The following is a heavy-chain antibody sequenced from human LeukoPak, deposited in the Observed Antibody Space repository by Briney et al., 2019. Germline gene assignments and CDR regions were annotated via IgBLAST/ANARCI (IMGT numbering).Heavy chain of an antibody. V-gene: IGHV4-39*07. CDR3: ARENDLLRDAFDV. CDR2: INHSGST. J-gene: IGHJ3*01. CDR1: GGSISSSSYY. Sequence: SETLSLTCTVSGGSISSSSYYWGWIRQPPGKGLEWIGEINHSGSTNYNPSLKSRVTISVDTSKNQFSLKLSSVTAADTAVYYCARENDLLRDAFDVWGQGTMVTVSS. D-gene: IGHD1-1*01.